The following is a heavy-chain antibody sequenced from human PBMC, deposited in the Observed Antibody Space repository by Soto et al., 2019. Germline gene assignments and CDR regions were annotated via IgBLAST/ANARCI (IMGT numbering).Heavy chain of an antibody. V-gene: IGHV3-23*01. Sequence: EVQLLESGGGLVQPGGSLRLYCAVSGFRYSTYGVTWVRQAPGKGLEWVSGVSGGSGTTHYKDSVRGRFTVTGDNSKNTVYLEMNSLRLEDTAVYYCTRWNGYADYWGQGTLVTVSS. CDR1: GFRYSTYG. D-gene: IGHD1-1*01. J-gene: IGHJ4*02. CDR2: VSGGSGTT. CDR3: TRWNGYADY.